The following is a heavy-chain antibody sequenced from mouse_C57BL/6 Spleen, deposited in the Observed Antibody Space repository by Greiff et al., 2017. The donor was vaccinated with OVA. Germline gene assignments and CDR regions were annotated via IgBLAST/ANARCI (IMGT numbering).Heavy chain of an antibody. V-gene: IGHV1-81*01. Sequence: QVQLQQSGAELARPGASVKLSCTASGYTFTSYGISWVKQRTGQGLEWIGEIYPRSGNTYYNEKFKGKATLTADKSSSTAYMQLRSLTSEDSAVYFCTRDPGYYAMDYWGQGTSVTVSS. J-gene: IGHJ4*01. CDR1: GYTFTSYG. CDR2: IYPRSGNT. CDR3: TRDPGYYAMDY.